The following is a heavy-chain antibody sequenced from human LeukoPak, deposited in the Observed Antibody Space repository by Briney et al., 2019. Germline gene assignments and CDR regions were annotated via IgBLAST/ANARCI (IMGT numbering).Heavy chain of an antibody. CDR3: ATAKLRFLEWLLNY. V-gene: IGHV3-48*04. Sequence: GGSLRLSCAASGFSVSNYNMNWVRQAPGQGLEWLSYISSSSSTIYYADSVKGRFTISRDNAKNSLFLQMNSLRAEDTAVYYCATAKLRFLEWLLNYWGQGTLVTVSS. D-gene: IGHD3-3*01. CDR2: ISSSSSTI. CDR1: GFSVSNYN. J-gene: IGHJ4*02.